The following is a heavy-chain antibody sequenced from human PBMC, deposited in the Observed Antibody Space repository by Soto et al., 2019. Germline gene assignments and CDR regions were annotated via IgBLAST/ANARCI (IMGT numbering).Heavy chain of an antibody. J-gene: IGHJ5*02. Sequence: SGPTLVNPTGTLTLTCTASGLSVSNFRMGGSWIRQPPGKALEWLAHIFSNDDKSYSTSLRSRLTISKDTSRSQVVLTMTNMDPTDSATYYCALIKDCIRTHCSLASFEPWGQGTLDTVSS. V-gene: IGHV2-26*01. D-gene: IGHD2-2*01. CDR1: GLSVSNFRMG. CDR3: ALIKDCIRTHCSLASFEP. CDR2: IFSNDDK.